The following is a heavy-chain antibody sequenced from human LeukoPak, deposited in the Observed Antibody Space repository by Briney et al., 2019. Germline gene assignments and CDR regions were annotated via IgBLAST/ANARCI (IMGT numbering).Heavy chain of an antibody. Sequence: ASVKVSYKASGYTFTGYYMHWVRQAPGQGLEWMGWINPNSGGTNYAQKFQGRVTMTRDTSISTAYMELSRLRSDDTAVYYCARDLASYYYDSSGSYYFDYWGQGTLVTVSS. J-gene: IGHJ4*02. D-gene: IGHD3-22*01. CDR1: GYTFTGYY. V-gene: IGHV1-2*02. CDR2: INPNSGGT. CDR3: ARDLASYYYDSSGSYYFDY.